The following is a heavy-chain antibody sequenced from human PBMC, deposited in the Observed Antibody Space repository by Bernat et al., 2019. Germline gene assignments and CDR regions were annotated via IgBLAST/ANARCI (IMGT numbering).Heavy chain of an antibody. CDR2: ISWNSGSI. CDR1: GFTFDDYA. D-gene: IGHD1-26*01. Sequence: EVQLVESGGGLVQPGRSLRLSCAASGFTFDDYAMHWVRQAPGKGLEWVSGISWNSGSIGYADSVKGRFTISRDNAKNSLYLQMNSLRAEDTAVYYCARVGVVGATTSLWGQGTLVTVSS. V-gene: IGHV3-9*01. J-gene: IGHJ4*02. CDR3: ARVGVVGATTSL.